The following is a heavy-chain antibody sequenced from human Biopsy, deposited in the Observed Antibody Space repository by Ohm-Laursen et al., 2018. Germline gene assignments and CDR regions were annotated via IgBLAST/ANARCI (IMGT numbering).Heavy chain of an antibody. D-gene: IGHD6-19*01. J-gene: IGHJ4*02. CDR2: INPSGSTT. V-gene: IGHV1-46*01. CDR1: GYSFTSYY. Sequence: VASVKVSCKASGYSFTSYYMHWVRQAPGQGLEWMGMINPSGSTTSYPQIFQGRVTMTRDTFKSTVYMELSSLRSADTAVYFCARNTGWYGDLYYFDYWGQGTLVTVSS. CDR3: ARNTGWYGDLYYFDY.